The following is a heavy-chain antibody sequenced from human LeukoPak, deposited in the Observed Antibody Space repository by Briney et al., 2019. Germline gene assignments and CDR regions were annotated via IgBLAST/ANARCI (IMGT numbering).Heavy chain of an antibody. Sequence: ASVKVSCKASGYTFTSYGISWVRQAPGQGLEWMGIINPSGGSTSYAQKFQGRVTMTRDTSTSTVYMELSSLRSEDTAVYYCARQIDVYDDSSVSQGFDYWGQGTLVTVSS. D-gene: IGHD3-22*01. CDR3: ARQIDVYDDSSVSQGFDY. J-gene: IGHJ4*02. CDR1: GYTFTSYG. V-gene: IGHV1-46*01. CDR2: INPSGGST.